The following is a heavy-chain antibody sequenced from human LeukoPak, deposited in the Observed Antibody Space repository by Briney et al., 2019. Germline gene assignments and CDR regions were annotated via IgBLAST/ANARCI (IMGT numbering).Heavy chain of an antibody. V-gene: IGHV1-46*01. CDR1: VYDFLSYY. CDR3: ARPTRGYNFAHFDY. D-gene: IGHD5-12*01. J-gene: IGHJ4*02. Sequence: ASVKVSCQASVYDFLSYYMHWVRQAPGHGREWMGVSGPVGGSTFYAQRFQGRLTMTRDMSTSTAYMELSNLSSEDTAVYFCARPTRGYNFAHFDYWGQGALVTVSS. CDR2: SGPVGGST.